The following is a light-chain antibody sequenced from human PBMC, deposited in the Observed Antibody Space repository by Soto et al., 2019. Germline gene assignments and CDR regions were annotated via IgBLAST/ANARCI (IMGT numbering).Light chain of an antibody. CDR1: TSDVGGYNY. V-gene: IGLV2-14*01. J-gene: IGLJ1*01. CDR3: LSKTSSISYV. CDR2: EVS. Sequence: QPALTQPASVSGSPGQSITISCTGTTSDVGGYNYVSWYQQHPGKVPKLLIHEVSNRPSGVSNRFSGSKSGNTASLTISGLQAEDEADYYCLSKTSSISYVFGTGTKLTVL.